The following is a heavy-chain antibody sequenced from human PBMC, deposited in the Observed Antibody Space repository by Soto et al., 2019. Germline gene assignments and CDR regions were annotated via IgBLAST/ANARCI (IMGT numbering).Heavy chain of an antibody. J-gene: IGHJ6*02. V-gene: IGHV3-48*02. CDR3: ARVNGNYDFWSGYYGMDV. CDR1: GFTFSSYS. Sequence: GGSLRLSCAASGFTFSSYSMNWVRQAPGKGLEWVSYISSSSSTIYYADSVKGRFTISRDNAKNSLYLQMNSLRDEDTAVYYCARVNGNYDFWSGYYGMDVWGQGTTVTVSS. CDR2: ISSSSSTI. D-gene: IGHD3-3*01.